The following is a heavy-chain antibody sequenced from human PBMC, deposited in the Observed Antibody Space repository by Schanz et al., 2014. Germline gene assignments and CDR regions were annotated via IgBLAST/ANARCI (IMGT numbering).Heavy chain of an antibody. V-gene: IGHV3-53*01. CDR3: AKCIGWYGRCAFDI. Sequence: EVQLVESGGGLIQPGGSLRLSCAASGFTVSSNYMSWVRQAPGKGLECFSFIYSGGSTFYTDSVKGRFTISRDNSKNTLYLQMNSLIAEDTAVYYCAKCIGWYGRCAFDIWGQGTMVTVSS. CDR2: IYSGGST. J-gene: IGHJ3*02. CDR1: GFTVSSNY. D-gene: IGHD6-19*01.